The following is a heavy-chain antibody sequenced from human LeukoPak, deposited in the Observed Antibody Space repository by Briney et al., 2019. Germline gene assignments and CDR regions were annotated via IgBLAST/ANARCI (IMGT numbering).Heavy chain of an antibody. D-gene: IGHD4-17*01. CDR1: GYTFTSYG. V-gene: IGHV1-69*05. CDR2: IMPLFGTA. CDR3: ARDVHGDYGSGWFDP. Sequence: SVKVSCKASGYTFTSYGISWVRQAPGQGLEWLGGIMPLFGTAGYAQKFQGRVTITKDESTRTVYLELTSLTSDDTAVYYCARDVHGDYGSGWFDPWGQGTLVSVSS. J-gene: IGHJ5*02.